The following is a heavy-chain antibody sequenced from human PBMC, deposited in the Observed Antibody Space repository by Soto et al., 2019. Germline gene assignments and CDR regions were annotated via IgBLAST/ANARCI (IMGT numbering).Heavy chain of an antibody. CDR1: GYTFTRYG. V-gene: IGHV1-18*01. CDR3: ARDPPYYDILTGYYRSYNWFDP. J-gene: IGHJ5*02. CDR2: ISAYNGNT. D-gene: IGHD3-9*01. Sequence: VAAVKVSWKAGGYTFTRYGISWGRHTPGQGLEWMGWISAYNGNTNYAQKLQGRVTMTTDTSTSTAYMELRSLRSDDTAVYYCARDPPYYDILTGYYRSYNWFDPWGQGTLVTVPS.